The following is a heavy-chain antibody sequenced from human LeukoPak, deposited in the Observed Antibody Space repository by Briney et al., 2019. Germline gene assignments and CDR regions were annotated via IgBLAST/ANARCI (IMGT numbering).Heavy chain of an antibody. Sequence: SETLSLTCSVSGGFNTHYYWSWIRQPPGKGLEWIGYIYYSGSTYYNPSLKSRVTISVDTSKNQFSLKLSSVTAADTAVYYCARDWRPPIYMDVWGKGTTVTVSS. CDR1: GGFNTHYY. D-gene: IGHD6-25*01. CDR3: ARDWRPPIYMDV. J-gene: IGHJ6*03. CDR2: IYYSGST. V-gene: IGHV4-30-4*08.